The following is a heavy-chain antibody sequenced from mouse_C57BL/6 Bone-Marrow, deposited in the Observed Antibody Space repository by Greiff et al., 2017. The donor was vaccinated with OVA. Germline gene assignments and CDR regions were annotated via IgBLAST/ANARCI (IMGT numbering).Heavy chain of an antibody. CDR1: GFNIKDDY. J-gene: IGHJ4*01. Sequence: EVQLQQSGAELVRPGASVKLSCTASGFNIKDDYMHWVKQRPEQGLEWIGWIDPENGDTEYASKFQGKATITVDTSSNTAYLQLSSLTSEDTAVYYCTTSTTVVATNAMDYWGQGTSVTVSS. D-gene: IGHD1-1*01. V-gene: IGHV14-4*01. CDR2: IDPENGDT. CDR3: TTSTTVVATNAMDY.